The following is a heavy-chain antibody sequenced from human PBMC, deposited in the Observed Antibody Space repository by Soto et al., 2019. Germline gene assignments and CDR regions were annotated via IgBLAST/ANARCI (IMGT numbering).Heavy chain of an antibody. D-gene: IGHD6-19*01. J-gene: IGHJ1*01. V-gene: IGHV3-30*18. Sequence: QVQLVESGGGVVQPGRSLRLSCAASGFTFSSYGMHWVRQAPGKGLVWVAVISYDGSNKYYADSVKGRFTISRDNSKNTLYLQMNSMRAEDTAVYYCAKDSDSGWPKYFQHWGQGTLVTVSS. CDR1: GFTFSSYG. CDR2: ISYDGSNK. CDR3: AKDSDSGWPKYFQH.